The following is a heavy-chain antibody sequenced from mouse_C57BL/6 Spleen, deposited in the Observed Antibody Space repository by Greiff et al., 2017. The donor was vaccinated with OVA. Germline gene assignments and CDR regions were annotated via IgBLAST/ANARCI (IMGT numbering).Heavy chain of an antibody. CDR2: IDPSDSYT. CDR1: GYTFTSYW. Sequence: QVQLQQPGAELVKPGASVKLSCKASGYTFTSYWMQWVKQRPGQGLEWIGEIDPSDSYTNSNQKFKGKATLTVDTSSSTAYMQLSNLTSEDSAVYDCARGETAQVTGFAYWGQGTLVTVSA. J-gene: IGHJ3*01. D-gene: IGHD3-2*02. CDR3: ARGETAQVTGFAY. V-gene: IGHV1-50*01.